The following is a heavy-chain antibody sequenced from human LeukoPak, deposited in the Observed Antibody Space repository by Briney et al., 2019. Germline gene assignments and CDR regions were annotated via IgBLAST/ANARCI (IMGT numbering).Heavy chain of an antibody. J-gene: IGHJ6*03. V-gene: IGHV4-59*10. CDR2: IYSSGST. Sequence: SETLSLTCAVYGGSFSGYYWSWIRQPAGKGLEWIGRIYSSGSTNYNPSLKSRVTVSVDTSKNQFSLNLSSVTAADTAVYYCARNMYYYDSSGSNYYMDVWGKGTTVTISS. CDR3: ARNMYYYDSSGSNYYMDV. D-gene: IGHD3-22*01. CDR1: GGSFSGYY.